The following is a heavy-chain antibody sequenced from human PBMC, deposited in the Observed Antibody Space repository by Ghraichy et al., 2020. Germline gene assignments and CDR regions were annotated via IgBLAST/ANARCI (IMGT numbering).Heavy chain of an antibody. D-gene: IGHD2-15*01. CDR1: GGSFSGYY. J-gene: IGHJ6*02. CDR3: ARVLTTGYCSGGSCFLHYYYYGMDV. V-gene: IGHV4-34*01. Sequence: SETLSLTCAVYGGSFSGYYWSWIRQPPGKGLEWIGEINHSGSTNYNPSLKSRVTISVDTSKNQFSLKLSSVTAADTAVYYCARVLTTGYCSGGSCFLHYYYYGMDVWGQGTTVTVSS. CDR2: INHSGST.